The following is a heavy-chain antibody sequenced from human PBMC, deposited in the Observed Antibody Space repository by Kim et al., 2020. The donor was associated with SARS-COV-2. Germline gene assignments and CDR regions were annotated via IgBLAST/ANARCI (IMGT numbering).Heavy chain of an antibody. V-gene: IGHV4-59*08. Sequence: GSTSHIPPLMSRVTISVDTSKNRFALKRSSVTASDTAMYYCARRPDGFDAWGEGSLVTVSS. CDR3: ARRPDGFDA. CDR2: GST. J-gene: IGHJ5*02.